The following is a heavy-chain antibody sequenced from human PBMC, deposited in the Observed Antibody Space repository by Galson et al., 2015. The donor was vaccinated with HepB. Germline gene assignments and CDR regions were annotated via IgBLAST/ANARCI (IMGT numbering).Heavy chain of an antibody. CDR2: IYSGGST. Sequence: SLRLSCAASGFTVSSNYMSWVRQAPGKGLEWGSVIYSGGSTYYADSVKCRFTISRDNSKNTLYLQMNSLRAEDTAVYYCARDRPLGGGQLVQGRGPYYYYGMDVWGQGTTVTVSS. CDR3: ARDRPLGGGQLVQGRGPYYYYGMDV. CDR1: GFTVSSNY. D-gene: IGHD6-6*01. V-gene: IGHV3-53*01. J-gene: IGHJ6*02.